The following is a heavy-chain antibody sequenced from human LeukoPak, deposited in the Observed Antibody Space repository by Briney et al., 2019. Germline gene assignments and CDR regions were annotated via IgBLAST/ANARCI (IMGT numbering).Heavy chain of an antibody. V-gene: IGHV1-46*01. Sequence: ASVKVSCKASGYTFTSYYMHWVRQAPGQGLEWMGIINPSGGTTTYAQKFQGRVTMTRDTSTSTVYMELSSLGSEDTAVYYCARERLSGSYLEAVDYWGQGTLVTVSS. D-gene: IGHD1-26*01. J-gene: IGHJ4*02. CDR2: INPSGGTT. CDR3: ARERLSGSYLEAVDY. CDR1: GYTFTSYY.